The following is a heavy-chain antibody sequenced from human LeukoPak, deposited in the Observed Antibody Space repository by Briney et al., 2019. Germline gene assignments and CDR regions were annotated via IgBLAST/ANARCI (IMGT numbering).Heavy chain of an antibody. J-gene: IGHJ5*02. Sequence: SETLSLTCTVSGGSVSSGSYYWSWIRQPPGKGLEWIGYIYYSGSTNYNPSLKSRVTISVDTSKNQFSLKLSSVTAADTAVYYCAREGHWSIAAEFNWFDPWGQGTLVTVSS. CDR3: AREGHWSIAAEFNWFDP. CDR1: GGSVSSGSYY. D-gene: IGHD6-6*01. V-gene: IGHV4-61*01. CDR2: IYYSGST.